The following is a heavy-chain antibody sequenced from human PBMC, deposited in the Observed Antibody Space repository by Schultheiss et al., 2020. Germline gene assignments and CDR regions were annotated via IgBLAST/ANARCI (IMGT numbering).Heavy chain of an antibody. CDR3: AREGGRWSSSWHNYFDY. J-gene: IGHJ4*02. CDR2: ISYDGSNK. Sequence: GGSLRLSCAASGFTFSSYAMHWVRQAPGKGLEWVAVISYDGSNKYYADSVKGRFTISRDNSKNTLYLQMNSLRAEDTAVYYCAREGGRWSSSWHNYFDYWGQGTLVTVSS. D-gene: IGHD6-13*01. V-gene: IGHV3-30-3*01. CDR1: GFTFSSYA.